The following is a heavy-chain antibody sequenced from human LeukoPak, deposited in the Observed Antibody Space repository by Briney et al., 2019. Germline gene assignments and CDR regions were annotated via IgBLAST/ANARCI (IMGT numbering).Heavy chain of an antibody. Sequence: PSGTLSLTCSVSGGSITSHSQYWGWTRQSPGKALEWIGYVYHSGTTYYNPSLKTRVTISADTSRNQFSLKMSSVTAADTAVYYCARRWYFYDGDGYSGYFFDYWSQGLLVTVSS. D-gene: IGHD3-22*01. CDR2: VYHSGTT. CDR3: ARRWYFYDGDGYSGYFFDY. J-gene: IGHJ4*02. V-gene: IGHV4-39*01. CDR1: GGSITSHSQY.